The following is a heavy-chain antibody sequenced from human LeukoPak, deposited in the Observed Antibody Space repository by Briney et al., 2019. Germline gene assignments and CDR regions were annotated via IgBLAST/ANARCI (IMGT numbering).Heavy chain of an antibody. CDR2: IYYSGST. V-gene: IGHV4-39*01. D-gene: IGHD2-2*01. J-gene: IGHJ6*02. CDR3: ARRPPHSSTSYYYYYYGMDV. CDR1: GGSIRSSYYY. Sequence: SETLSLTCTVSGGSIRSSYYYWGWIRQPPGKGLEWIGSIYYSGSTYYNPSLKSRVTISVDTSKNQFSLKLSSVTAADTAVYYCARRPPHSSTSYYYYYYGMDVWGQGTTVTVSS.